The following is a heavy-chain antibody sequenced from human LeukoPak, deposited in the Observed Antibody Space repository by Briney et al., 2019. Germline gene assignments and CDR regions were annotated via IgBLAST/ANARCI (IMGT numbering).Heavy chain of an antibody. CDR2: IIPISGTA. Sequence: SVKVSCKASGGTFSSHAIAWVRQAPGQGPELMGGIIPISGTANYAQKFQGRVTITTDESTSTAYMELSSLTSDDPAVYYCARGLQYQLLKALGYYYMDVWGEGTTVTVSS. CDR1: GGTFSSHA. CDR3: ARGLQYQLLKALGYYYMDV. V-gene: IGHV1-69*05. J-gene: IGHJ6*03. D-gene: IGHD2-2*01.